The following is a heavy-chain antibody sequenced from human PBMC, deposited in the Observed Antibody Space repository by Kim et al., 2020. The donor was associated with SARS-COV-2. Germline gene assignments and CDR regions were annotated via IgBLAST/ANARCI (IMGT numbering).Heavy chain of an antibody. D-gene: IGHD6-19*01. Sequence: GGSLRLSCVASGFTFSSRAMSWARQTPGKGLEWVASINNGGNPYYADSVKGRFTVSRDITKATLYLQMHSLRAEDTALYYCAKDHPSSGRPTFESWCQGT. CDR2: INNGGNP. V-gene: IGHV3-23*01. CDR3: AKDHPSSGRPTFES. CDR1: GFTFSSRA. J-gene: IGHJ4*02.